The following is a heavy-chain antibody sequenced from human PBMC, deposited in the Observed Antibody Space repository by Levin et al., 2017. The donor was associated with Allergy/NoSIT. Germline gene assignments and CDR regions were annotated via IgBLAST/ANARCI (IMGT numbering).Heavy chain of an antibody. Sequence: LSLTCAASGFTFSSYGMHWVRQAPGKGLEWVAVISYDGSNKYYADSVKGRFTISRDNSKNTLYLQMNSLRAEDTAVYYCAKKRRSGWSDYWGQGTLVTVSS. CDR1: GFTFSSYG. D-gene: IGHD6-19*01. V-gene: IGHV3-30*18. CDR2: ISYDGSNK. CDR3: AKKRRSGWSDY. J-gene: IGHJ4*02.